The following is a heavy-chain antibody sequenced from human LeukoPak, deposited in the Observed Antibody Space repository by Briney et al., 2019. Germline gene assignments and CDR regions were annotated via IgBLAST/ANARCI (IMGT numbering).Heavy chain of an antibody. CDR2: MTGPADTT. V-gene: IGHV3-23*01. Sequence: PGGSLRLSCAASGFNFNNFAMSWVRQAPGKGLEWLSAMTGPADTTYEPQSVKGRFTISRDYSKMMLFLQMNSLRVEDTAIYYCAKGAEIDHWGQGPLDRVSS. CDR1: GFNFNNFA. J-gene: IGHJ4*02. CDR3: AKGAEIDH.